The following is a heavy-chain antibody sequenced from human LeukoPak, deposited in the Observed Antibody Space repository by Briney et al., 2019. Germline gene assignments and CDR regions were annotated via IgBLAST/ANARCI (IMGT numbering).Heavy chain of an antibody. J-gene: IGHJ5*02. CDR1: GFTFSSYS. Sequence: GGCLRLSCAASGFTFSSYSMNCVRDAPGKGREWVSSISSSSSYIYYADSVKGRFTISRDNAKNSLYLQMNSLRAEDTAVYYCATHVVVAAPKSWGQGTLVTVSS. V-gene: IGHV3-21*01. D-gene: IGHD2-2*01. CDR3: ATHVVVAAPKS. CDR2: ISSSSSYI.